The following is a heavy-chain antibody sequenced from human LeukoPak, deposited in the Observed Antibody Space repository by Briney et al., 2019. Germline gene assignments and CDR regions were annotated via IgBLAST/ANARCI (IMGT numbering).Heavy chain of an antibody. CDR2: IWFDGSNK. CDR1: GFTFSSYG. D-gene: IGHD4-17*01. CDR3: AKDPYLNPHTVTTAVVDY. J-gene: IGHJ4*02. V-gene: IGHV3-33*06. Sequence: PGGALRLSCAASGFTFSSYGMHWVRQAPGXGLEWVAVIWFDGSNKYYADSVKGRFTISRANSKNTLYLQMNSLRAEDTAVYYCAKDPYLNPHTVTTAVVDYWGQGTLVTVSS.